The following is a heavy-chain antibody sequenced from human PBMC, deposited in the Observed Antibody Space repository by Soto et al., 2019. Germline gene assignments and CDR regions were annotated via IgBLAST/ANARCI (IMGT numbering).Heavy chain of an antibody. CDR2: IYYSGST. V-gene: IGHV4-61*01. D-gene: IGHD3-10*01. CDR3: ARSDRGYYGSGSSPFDY. J-gene: IGHJ4*02. CDR1: GGSVSSGSYY. Sequence: SETLSLTCTVSGGSVSSGSYYWSWIRQPPGKGLEWIGYIYYSGSTNYNPSLKSRVTISVDTSKNQFSLKLSSVTAADTAVYYCARSDRGYYGSGSSPFDYWGQGTLVTVSS.